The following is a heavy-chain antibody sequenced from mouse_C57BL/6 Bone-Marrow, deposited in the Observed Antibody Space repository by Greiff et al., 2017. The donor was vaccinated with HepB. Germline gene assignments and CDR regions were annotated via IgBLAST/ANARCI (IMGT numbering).Heavy chain of an antibody. CDR2: IDPSDSYT. CDR1: GYTFTSYW. CDR3: ARWGVGGFAY. Sequence: QVQLKQPGAELVKPGASVKLSCKASGYTFTSYWMQWVKQRPGQGLEWIGEIDPSDSYTNYNQKFKGKATLTVDTSSSTAYMQLSSLTSEDSAVYYCARWGVGGFAYWGQGTLVTVSA. J-gene: IGHJ3*01. V-gene: IGHV1-50*01.